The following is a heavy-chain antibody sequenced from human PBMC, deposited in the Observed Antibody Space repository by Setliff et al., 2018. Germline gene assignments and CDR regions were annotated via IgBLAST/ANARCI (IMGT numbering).Heavy chain of an antibody. V-gene: IGHV4-4*02. Sequence: SETLSLTCAVSGGSISSPNWWNWVRQPPGKGLEWIGEIYHSGTTNYNPSLKSRVTISVDTSKNQFSLKLSSVTAADTAVYYCARGQGYYMDVWGKGTTVTVSS. CDR1: GGSISSPNW. CDR2: IYHSGTT. J-gene: IGHJ6*03. CDR3: ARGQGYYMDV.